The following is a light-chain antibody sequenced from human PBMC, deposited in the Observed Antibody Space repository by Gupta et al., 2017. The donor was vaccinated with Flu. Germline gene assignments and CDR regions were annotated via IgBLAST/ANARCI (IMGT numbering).Light chain of an antibody. CDR1: SGSVVRNY. CDR2: EDD. Sequence: SGSVVRNYVQWYQQRPGRSPTTVIYEDDRRPSGVPDRFSASIDSSSNSASLTISGLKSEDEAYYYCQSYDAANQWVFGGGTKLTVL. CDR3: QSYDAANQWV. V-gene: IGLV6-57*01. J-gene: IGLJ3*02.